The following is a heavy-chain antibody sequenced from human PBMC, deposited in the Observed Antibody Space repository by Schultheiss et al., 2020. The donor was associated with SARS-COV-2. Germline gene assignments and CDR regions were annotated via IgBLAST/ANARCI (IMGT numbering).Heavy chain of an antibody. CDR3: ARGRYNWNGYWFDP. J-gene: IGHJ5*02. V-gene: IGHV1-2*06. CDR1: GYTFTGYY. D-gene: IGHD1-1*01. CDR2: INPNSGGT. Sequence: ASVKVSCKASGYTFTGYYMHWVRQAPGQGLEWMGRINPNSGGTNYAQKFQGRVTMTRDTSISTAYMELSRLRSEDTAVYYCARGRYNWNGYWFDPWGQGTLVTVSS.